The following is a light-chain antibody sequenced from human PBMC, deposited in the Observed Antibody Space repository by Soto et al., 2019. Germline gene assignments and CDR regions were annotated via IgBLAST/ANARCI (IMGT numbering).Light chain of an antibody. CDR2: DAS. Sequence: EIEVTQSPATLSLSPGERATLSCRTSQSVGSYLAWYQKKPGQAPRLLIYDASNRATGIPARFSGGGSGRDFTLTISSLEPEEFAVYYCQQRSNWPALTCGGGTKVEI. CDR1: QSVGSY. CDR3: QQRSNWPALT. J-gene: IGKJ4*02. V-gene: IGKV3-11*02.